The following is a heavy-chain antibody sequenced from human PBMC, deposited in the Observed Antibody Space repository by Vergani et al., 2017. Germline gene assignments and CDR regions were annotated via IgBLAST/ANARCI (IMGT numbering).Heavy chain of an antibody. J-gene: IGHJ4*02. CDR2: VDPKDGKT. Sequence: EVQLVQSGTEVKKPGATVRISCKVEGYSFSSSYMHWLRHAPGKGLEWMGLVDPKDGKTTYAEKFQGRINITADTSTDTAYMDLSSLTSQDTAVYYCATQPPLQDFWGQGTMVSVSS. CDR1: GYSFSSSY. CDR3: ATQPPLQDF. V-gene: IGHV1-69-2*01.